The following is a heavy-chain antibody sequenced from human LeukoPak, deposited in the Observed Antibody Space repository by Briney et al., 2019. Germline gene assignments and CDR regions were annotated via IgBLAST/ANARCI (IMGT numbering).Heavy chain of an antibody. D-gene: IGHD2-2*01. CDR2: IRYDGSNK. V-gene: IGHV3-30*02. Sequence: GGSLRLSCAASGFTFSSYGMHWVRQAPGKGLEWVAFIRYDGSNKYYADPVKGRFTISRDNSKNTLYLQMNSLRAEDTAVYYCAKDGGYCSSTSCPEDNWFDPWGQGTLVTVSS. CDR3: AKDGGYCSSTSCPEDNWFDP. CDR1: GFTFSSYG. J-gene: IGHJ5*02.